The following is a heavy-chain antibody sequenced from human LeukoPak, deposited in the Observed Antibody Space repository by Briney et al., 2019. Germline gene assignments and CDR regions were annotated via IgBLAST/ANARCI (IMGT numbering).Heavy chain of an antibody. V-gene: IGHV1-46*01. D-gene: IGHD6-13*01. CDR1: GYTFTSYY. CDR2: INPSGGST. Sequence: GASVKVSCKASGYTFTSYYMHWVRQAPGQGVEWMGIINPSGGSTSYAQKSQGRVTMTRDTSTSTVYMELSSLRSEDTAVYYCARADLSSSWTENFDYGGEGTLVTVSS. J-gene: IGHJ4*02. CDR3: ARADLSSSWTENFDY.